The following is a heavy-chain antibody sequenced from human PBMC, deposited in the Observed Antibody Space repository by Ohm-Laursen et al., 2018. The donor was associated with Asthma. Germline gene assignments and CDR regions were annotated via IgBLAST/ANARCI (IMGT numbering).Heavy chain of an antibody. J-gene: IGHJ1*01. V-gene: IGHV3-21*01. CDR2: ISTASSLI. CDR3: ARIGPEWELPGREYSLHH. Sequence: SLRLSCSASGCTFSRYSIHWVRQIPGRGLEWVASISTASSLIYYADSVRGRFATSTDNARNSVYLQMNSLRAEDTALYYCARIGPEWELPGREYSLHHWGEGTLVTVSS. D-gene: IGHD1-26*01. CDR1: GCTFSRYS.